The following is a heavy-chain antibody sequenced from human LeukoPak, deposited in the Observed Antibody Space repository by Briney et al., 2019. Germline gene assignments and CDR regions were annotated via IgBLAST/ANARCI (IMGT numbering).Heavy chain of an antibody. D-gene: IGHD3-22*01. V-gene: IGHV3-15*01. CDR2: IKSKTDGGTT. Sequence: NSGGSLRLSCAASGFAFSNAWMSWVRQAPGKGLKWVGRIKSKTDGGTTDYAAPVKGRFTISRDDSKNTLYLQMNSLKTEDTAVYYCTTSRGYYLFDYWGQGTLVTVSS. CDR1: GFAFSNAW. CDR3: TTSRGYYLFDY. J-gene: IGHJ4*02.